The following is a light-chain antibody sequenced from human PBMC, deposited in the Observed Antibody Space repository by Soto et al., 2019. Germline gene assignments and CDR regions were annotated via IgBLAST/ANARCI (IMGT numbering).Light chain of an antibody. Sequence: DIQMTHSPSSLSASVGYRVTITCRASQRIRTYLNWYQQKPGKAPKLLIYTASGLQSGVPSRFSGSGAGPECTRTISSLQSEDSAVDDCQQYANWPKTFGQGTKVDIK. J-gene: IGKJ1*01. CDR2: TAS. V-gene: IGKV1-39*01. CDR3: QQYANWPKT. CDR1: QRIRTY.